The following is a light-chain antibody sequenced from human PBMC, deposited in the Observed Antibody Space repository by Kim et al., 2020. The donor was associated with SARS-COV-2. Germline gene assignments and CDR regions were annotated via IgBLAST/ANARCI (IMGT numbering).Light chain of an antibody. J-gene: IGLJ3*02. Sequence: GKTASMSCNRSSCSIASNYVQWYQQRPGSAPTTVIDEYNQRPSGVPDRLSGSIDSSSNSASLTISGLKTEGEADYYCQSYDSSTWVFGGGNQLTVL. CDR2: EYN. CDR1: SCSIASNY. CDR3: QSYDSSTWV. V-gene: IGLV6-57*03.